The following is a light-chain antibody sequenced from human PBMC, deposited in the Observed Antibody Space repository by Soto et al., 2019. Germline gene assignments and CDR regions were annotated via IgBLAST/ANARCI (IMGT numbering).Light chain of an antibody. CDR2: KAS. J-gene: IGKJ1*01. Sequence: DIQLTQSPSTLSASVGDSVTITCRASQSIDSWLAWYQQKPGKAPKLLIYKASFLHSGVPSRFSGRGSGAXXXXXXXXXXPXDXXXYYCQQYTAYSWTFGQGTKVEI. CDR3: QQYTAYSWT. V-gene: IGKV1-5*03. CDR1: QSIDSW.